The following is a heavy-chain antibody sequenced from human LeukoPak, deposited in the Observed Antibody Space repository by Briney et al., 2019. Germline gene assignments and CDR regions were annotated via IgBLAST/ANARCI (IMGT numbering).Heavy chain of an antibody. CDR3: ASSGYSYGFGFDP. J-gene: IGHJ5*02. V-gene: IGHV3-72*01. Sequence: GGSLRLSCAASGFTFSDHYMDWVRQAPGKGLEWVGRTRNKANSYTTVYAASVKGRFTISRDDSKNSLYLQMNSLKTEDTAVYYCASSGYSYGFGFDPWGQGTLVTVSS. D-gene: IGHD5-18*01. CDR2: TRNKANSYTT. CDR1: GFTFSDHY.